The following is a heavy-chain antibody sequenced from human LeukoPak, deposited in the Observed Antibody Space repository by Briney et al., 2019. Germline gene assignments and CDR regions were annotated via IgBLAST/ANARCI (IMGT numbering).Heavy chain of an antibody. J-gene: IGHJ4*02. V-gene: IGHV4-31*03. CDR3: ARNTAGYSSFGY. CDR1: GGSISSGGYY. CDR2: IYYSGST. Sequence: SQTLSLTCTVSGGSISSGGYYWGWIRQHPGKGLEWIGYIYYSGSTYYNPSLKSRVTISVDTSKNQFSLKLNSVTAADTAVYYCARNTAGYSSFGYWGQGTLVTVSS. D-gene: IGHD5-18*01.